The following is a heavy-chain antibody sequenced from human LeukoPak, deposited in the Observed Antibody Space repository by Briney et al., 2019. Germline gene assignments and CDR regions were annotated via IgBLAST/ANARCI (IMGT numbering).Heavy chain of an antibody. CDR1: GFPFSTYS. CDR2: ISRISNYI. CDR3: ARDRREGIVATVDASDI. D-gene: IGHD5-12*01. V-gene: IGHV3-21*01. Sequence: GGSLRLSCAASGFPFSTYSMNWVRQAPGKGLEWVSSISRISNYIYADSVRGRFTISRDNAKNSLYLQMNSLRAEDTAVYYCARDRREGIVATVDASDIWGQGTMVTVSS. J-gene: IGHJ3*02.